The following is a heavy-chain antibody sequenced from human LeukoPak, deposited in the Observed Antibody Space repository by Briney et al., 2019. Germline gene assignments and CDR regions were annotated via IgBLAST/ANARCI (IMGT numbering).Heavy chain of an antibody. V-gene: IGHV3-21*01. Sequence: PGGSLRLSCAASGFTFSNYNMNWVRQAPGKGLEWVSCISISSNYIYYPDSVKGRFTISRDNAKNSLYLQMNSLRAEDTAVYYCARVDTAMVLDYWGQGTLVTVSS. CDR1: GFTFSNYN. CDR3: ARVDTAMVLDY. CDR2: ISISSNYI. D-gene: IGHD5-18*01. J-gene: IGHJ4*02.